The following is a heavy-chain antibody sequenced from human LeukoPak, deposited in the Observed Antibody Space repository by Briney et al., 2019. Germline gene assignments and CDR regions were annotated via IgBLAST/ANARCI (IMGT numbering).Heavy chain of an antibody. CDR3: ASRASGNYASGSPT. CDR2: ISASGSST. V-gene: IGHV3-23*01. CDR1: GFTFSNYA. D-gene: IGHD3-10*01. J-gene: IGHJ5*02. Sequence: GGSLRLSCAASGFTFSNYAMTWVRLAPGKGLQWVSTISASGSSTYYADSVMGRFTISKDSPRNTLYLQMNSLRAEDTALYYCASRASGNYASGSPTWGQGTLVTVSS.